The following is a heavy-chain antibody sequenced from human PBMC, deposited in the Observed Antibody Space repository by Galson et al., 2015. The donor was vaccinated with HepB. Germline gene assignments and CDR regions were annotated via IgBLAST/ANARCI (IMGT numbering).Heavy chain of an antibody. CDR1: GYTFTSYG. Sequence: SVKVSCKASGYTFTSYGISWVRQAPGQGLEWMGWISAYNGNTNYAQKLQGRVTMTTDTSTSTAYMELRSLRSDDTAVYYCAPSSPYSSSWHTNWFDPWGQGTLVTVSS. CDR2: ISAYNGNT. CDR3: APSSPYSSSWHTNWFDP. J-gene: IGHJ5*02. D-gene: IGHD6-13*01. V-gene: IGHV1-18*01.